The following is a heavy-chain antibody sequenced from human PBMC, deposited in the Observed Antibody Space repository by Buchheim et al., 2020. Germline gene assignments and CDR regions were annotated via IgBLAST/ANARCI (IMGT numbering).Heavy chain of an antibody. V-gene: IGHV4-39*01. Sequence: QLQLQESGPGLVKPSETLSLTCTVSGGSISSSSYYWGWIRQPPGKGLEWIGSIYYSGSTYYNPSLKSRVTISVDTSTNQFSLKLSSVTAADTAVYYCARHMYRPGIVGATRNDAFDIWGQGT. J-gene: IGHJ3*02. CDR1: GGSISSSSYY. CDR3: ARHMYRPGIVGATRNDAFDI. D-gene: IGHD1-26*01. CDR2: IYYSGST.